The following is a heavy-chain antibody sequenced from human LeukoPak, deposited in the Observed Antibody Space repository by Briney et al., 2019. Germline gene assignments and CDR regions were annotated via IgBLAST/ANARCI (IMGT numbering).Heavy chain of an antibody. Sequence: ASVKVSCKASGYTFTDYYLHWVRHAPGQGLEWMGWIHPKSGGTKYAQKFQGRVTMTRDTSIRTAYMKLSRLRSDDTAVFYCARDFVVVPAANDYYYYYGMDVWGQGTTVTVSS. CDR3: ARDFVVVPAANDYYYYYGMDV. D-gene: IGHD2-2*01. CDR1: GYTFTDYY. J-gene: IGHJ6*02. V-gene: IGHV1-2*02. CDR2: IHPKSGGT.